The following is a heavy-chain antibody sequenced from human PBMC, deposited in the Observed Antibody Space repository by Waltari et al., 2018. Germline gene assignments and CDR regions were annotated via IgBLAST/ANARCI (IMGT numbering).Heavy chain of an antibody. Sequence: QVQLQESGPGLVKPSETLSLTCAVSGYSLSSGYYWGWIRQPPGKGLEWIGSIYHSGSTYYNPSLKSRVTISVDTSKNQFSLKLSSVTAADTAVYYCARLAVAGYFQHWGQGTLVTVSS. V-gene: IGHV4-38-2*01. D-gene: IGHD6-19*01. CDR1: GYSLSSGYY. J-gene: IGHJ1*01. CDR3: ARLAVAGYFQH. CDR2: IYHSGST.